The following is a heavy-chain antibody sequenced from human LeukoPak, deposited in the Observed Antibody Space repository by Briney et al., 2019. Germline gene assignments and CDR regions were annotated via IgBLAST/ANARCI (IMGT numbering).Heavy chain of an antibody. D-gene: IGHD3-3*01. J-gene: IGHJ5*02. Sequence: PGGSLRLSCAASGFTFDEYGMTWVRQAPGKGLEWVSGVSRNGGSTGYADSVKGRFTISRDNAKNSLYLQMNSLRAEDTALYYCVRSITIFGAWGQGTLVTVSS. V-gene: IGHV3-20*04. CDR3: VRSITIFGA. CDR1: GFTFDEYG. CDR2: VSRNGGST.